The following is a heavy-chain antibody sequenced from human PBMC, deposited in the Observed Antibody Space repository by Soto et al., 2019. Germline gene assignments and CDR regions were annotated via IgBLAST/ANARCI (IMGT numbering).Heavy chain of an antibody. Sequence: QITLNESGPTVVRPTETLTLTCRFSGFSLTTRGVVVGWIRQSPGKAPEWLAPIYWDDDKRYSASLKSRLTITKDTSKNQVVLTVSDLDPTDTATYYCAHRVLRTVFGLVTTTAIYFDFWGQGTPVAVSS. D-gene: IGHD3-3*01. CDR2: IYWDDDK. V-gene: IGHV2-5*02. J-gene: IGHJ4*02. CDR3: AHRVLRTVFGLVTTTAIYFDF. CDR1: GFSLTTRGVV.